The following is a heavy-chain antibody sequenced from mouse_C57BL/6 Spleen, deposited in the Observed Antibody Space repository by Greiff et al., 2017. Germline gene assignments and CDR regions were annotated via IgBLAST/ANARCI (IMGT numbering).Heavy chain of an antibody. J-gene: IGHJ3*01. CDR2: ISYDGSN. CDR1: GYSITSGYY. CDR3: ARDGYDYDSFAY. V-gene: IGHV3-6*01. Sequence: VQLKESGPGLVKPSQSLSLTCSVTGYSITSGYYWNWIRQFPGNKLEWMGYISYDGSNNYNPSLKNRISITRDTSKNQFFLKLNSVTTEDTATYYCARDGYDYDSFAYWGQGTLVTVSA. D-gene: IGHD2-4*01.